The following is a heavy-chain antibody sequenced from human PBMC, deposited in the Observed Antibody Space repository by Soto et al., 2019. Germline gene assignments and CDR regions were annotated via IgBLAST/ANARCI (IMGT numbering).Heavy chain of an antibody. CDR3: ARDPCQYSSWYEFYYYYGMDV. CDR1: GFTFSSYW. D-gene: IGHD6-13*01. CDR2: INSDGSST. J-gene: IGHJ6*02. Sequence: GGSLRLSCAASGFTFSSYWMHWVRQAPGKGLVWVSRINSDGSSTSYADSVKGRFTISRDNAKNTLYLQMNSLRAEDTAVYYCARDPCQYSSWYEFYYYYGMDVWGQGTTVTVSS. V-gene: IGHV3-74*01.